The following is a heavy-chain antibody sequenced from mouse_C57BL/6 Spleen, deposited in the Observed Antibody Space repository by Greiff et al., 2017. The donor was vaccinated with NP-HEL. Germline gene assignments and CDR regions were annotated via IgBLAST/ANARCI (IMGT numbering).Heavy chain of an antibody. J-gene: IGHJ1*03. CDR1: GYTFTDYY. Sequence: VQLQQSGPELVKPGASVKISCKASGYTFTDYYMNWVKQSHGKSLEWIGDINPNNGGTSYNQKFKGKATLTVDKSSSTAYMELRSLTSEDSAVYYCARSILGVWYFDVWGTGTTVTVSS. CDR2: INPNNGGT. CDR3: ARSILGVWYFDV. V-gene: IGHV1-26*01.